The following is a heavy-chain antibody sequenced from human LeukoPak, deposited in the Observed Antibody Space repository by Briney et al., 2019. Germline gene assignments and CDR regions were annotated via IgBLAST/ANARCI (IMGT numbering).Heavy chain of an antibody. CDR3: ARDSSWGFDY. V-gene: IGHV3-48*02. Sequence: GGSLRLSCAASGFTFSTYSMNWVRQAPGKGLEWVSHMRSSHNTIYYADSVRGRFTISRDDAKKSVYLQMNSLRDEDTAMYYCARDSSWGFDYWGLGTLVTVSS. CDR1: GFTFSTYS. CDR2: MRSSHNTI. D-gene: IGHD6-13*01. J-gene: IGHJ4*02.